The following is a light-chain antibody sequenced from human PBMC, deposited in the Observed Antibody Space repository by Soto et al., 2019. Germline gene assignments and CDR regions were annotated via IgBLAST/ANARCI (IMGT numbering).Light chain of an antibody. CDR1: QSVSNSY. J-gene: IGKJ2*03. Sequence: EIVLTQSPATLSLSPGERATLSCGASQSVSNSYLAWYQQKPGLAPRLLIYDASNRATGIPDRFSGSGSGTDFTLTISRLEPEDFAVYYCQQYGSSPYGFGQGTKLEIK. V-gene: IGKV3D-20*01. CDR2: DAS. CDR3: QQYGSSPYG.